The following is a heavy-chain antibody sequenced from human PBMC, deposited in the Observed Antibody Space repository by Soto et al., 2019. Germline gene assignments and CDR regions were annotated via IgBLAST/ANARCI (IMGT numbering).Heavy chain of an antibody. J-gene: IGHJ4*02. CDR3: ARDYTSTGYGLVY. CDR2: IWYDGSNE. V-gene: IGHV3-33*01. Sequence: SCAASGFTFSRHGMHWVRQAPGKGLEWVAIIWYDGSNEYYADSVRGRFTISRDNSKNTLYLQMSSLRVDDTAVYYCARDYTSTGYGLVYWGQGALVTVSS. CDR1: GFTFSRHG. D-gene: IGHD6-25*01.